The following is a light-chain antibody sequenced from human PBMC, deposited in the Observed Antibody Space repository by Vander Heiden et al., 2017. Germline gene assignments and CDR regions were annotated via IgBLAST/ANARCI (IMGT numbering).Light chain of an antibody. J-gene: IGLJ2*01. CDR3: QSYDSSLSVV. V-gene: IGLV1-40*01. CDR2: GNS. CDR1: SSNIGENYD. Sequence: QSVLTQPPSVSGAPGQRVTISCAGSSSNIGENYDVHWYQQLPGTAPKLLIYGNSNRPSGVPDRFSGSKSGTSASLAISGLQAEDEADYYCQSYDSSLSVVFGGGTKLTVL.